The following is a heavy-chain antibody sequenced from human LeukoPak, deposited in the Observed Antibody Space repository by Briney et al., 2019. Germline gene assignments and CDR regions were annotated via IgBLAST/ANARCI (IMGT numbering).Heavy chain of an antibody. J-gene: IGHJ4*02. CDR1: GGTFSSYA. Sequence: SVKISCTASGGTFSSYAISWVRQAPGQGLEWMGGIITIFGTANYAQKFQGRVTITADESTSTAYMELSSLRSEDTAVYYCARDGDGYNVGHYWGQGTLVTVSS. CDR3: ARDGDGYNVGHY. V-gene: IGHV1-69*13. D-gene: IGHD5-24*01. CDR2: IITIFGTA.